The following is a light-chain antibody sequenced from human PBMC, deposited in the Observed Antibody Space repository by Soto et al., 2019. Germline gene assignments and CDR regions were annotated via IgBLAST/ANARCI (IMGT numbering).Light chain of an antibody. CDR3: QQYGRSPPYT. Sequence: EIVLTQSPGTLSLSPGERATLSCRASQSVSGNYLAWYQQKPRQSPRLLIYGSSDRATGIPDRFSGSGSATAFPLIIATVEPEDFAVYYCQQYGRSPPYTFGQGTKLEIK. CDR2: GSS. CDR1: QSVSGNY. J-gene: IGKJ2*01. V-gene: IGKV3-20*01.